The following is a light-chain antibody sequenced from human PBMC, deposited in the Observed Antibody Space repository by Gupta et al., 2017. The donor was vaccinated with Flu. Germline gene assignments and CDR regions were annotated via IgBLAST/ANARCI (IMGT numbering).Light chain of an antibody. Sequence: PGETATLSWRASRRVSGNLAWYQQKPGHSPRLLIHGASIRATDVPARFSGSGSGTDFTLTITSLQSEDFAVYYCQQYDNWPLFGQGTKLEI. V-gene: IGKV3-15*01. CDR1: RRVSGN. CDR3: QQYDNWPL. CDR2: GAS. J-gene: IGKJ2*01.